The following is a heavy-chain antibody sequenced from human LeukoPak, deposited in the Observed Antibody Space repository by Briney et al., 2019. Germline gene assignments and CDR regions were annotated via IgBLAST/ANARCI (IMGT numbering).Heavy chain of an antibody. CDR1: GFTFSSYS. CDR2: ISSSSSYI. D-gene: IGHD6-19*01. CDR3: AREDKQWLHFDY. V-gene: IGHV3-21*01. J-gene: IGHJ4*02. Sequence: GGSLRLSCAASGFTFSSYSMNWVRQAPGKGLEWVSSISSSSSYIYYADSVKGRFTISRDNAKNSLYLQMNSLRAEDTAVYYCAREDKQWLHFDYWGQGTLVTVSS.